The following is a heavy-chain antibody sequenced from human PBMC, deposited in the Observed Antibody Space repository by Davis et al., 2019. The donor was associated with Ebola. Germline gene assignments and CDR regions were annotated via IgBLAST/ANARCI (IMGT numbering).Heavy chain of an antibody. V-gene: IGHV4-4*02. CDR3: AHPNSDYYHIDVFDT. D-gene: IGHD3-22*01. J-gene: IGHJ3*02. Sequence: SETLSLTCTVSSGSIIDANWWSWVRQPPGKGLEWIGQVYHTGSTVYNPSLESRLTISIDKSKNQFSLKLTSLTAADTAMYYCAHPNSDYYHIDVFDTWGPGTLVTVSS. CDR2: VYHTGST. CDR1: SGSIIDANW.